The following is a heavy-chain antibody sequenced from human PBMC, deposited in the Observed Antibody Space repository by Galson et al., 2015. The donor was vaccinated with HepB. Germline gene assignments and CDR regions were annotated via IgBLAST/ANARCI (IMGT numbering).Heavy chain of an antibody. CDR3: ARQVIVVDNKPSYYYYGMDV. D-gene: IGHD3-22*01. CDR1: GFTFSSYA. V-gene: IGHV3-30*04. CDR2: ISYDGSNK. Sequence: SLRLSCAASGFTFSSYAMHWVRQAAGKGLEWVAVISYDGSNKYYADSVKGRFTISRDNSKNTLYLQMNSLRAEDTAVYYCARQVIVVDNKPSYYYYGMDVWGQGTTVTVSS. J-gene: IGHJ6*02.